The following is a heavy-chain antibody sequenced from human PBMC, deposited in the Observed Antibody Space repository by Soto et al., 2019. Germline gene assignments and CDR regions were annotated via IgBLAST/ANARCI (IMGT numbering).Heavy chain of an antibody. V-gene: IGHV3-21*01. D-gene: IGHD2-15*01. CDR3: ARDSGSLDDNWFDP. Sequence: EVQLVESGGGLVKPGGSLRLSCAASGFTFSSYSMNWVRQAPGKGLEWVSSISSSSSYIYYADSVKGRFTISRDNAKNSLYLQMNTLRAEDTAVYYCARDSGSLDDNWFDPWGQGTLVTVSS. CDR1: GFTFSSYS. J-gene: IGHJ5*02. CDR2: ISSSSSYI.